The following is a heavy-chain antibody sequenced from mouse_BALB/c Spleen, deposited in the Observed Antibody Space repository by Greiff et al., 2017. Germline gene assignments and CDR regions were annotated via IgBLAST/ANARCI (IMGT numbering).Heavy chain of an antibody. J-gene: IGHJ4*01. CDR1: GYAFTNYL. Sequence: QVQLQQSGAELVRPGTSVKVSCKASGYAFTNYLIEWVKQRPGQGLEWIGVINPGSGGTNYNEKFKGKATLAADNSSSTAYMQLSSLTSDDSAVYSCARYGYPYAMDYWGQGTSVTVSS. V-gene: IGHV1-54*01. CDR3: ARYGYPYAMDY. D-gene: IGHD2-2*01. CDR2: INPGSGGT.